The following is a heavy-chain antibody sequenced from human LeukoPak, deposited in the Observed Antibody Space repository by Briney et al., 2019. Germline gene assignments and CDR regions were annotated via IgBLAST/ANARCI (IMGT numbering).Heavy chain of an antibody. D-gene: IGHD2-2*01. CDR2: INPNSGGT. V-gene: IGHV1-2*02. Sequence: VASVKVSCKASGYTFTDYYMHWVRQAPGQGLEWMGWINPNSGGTNSAQKFQGRVTMTRDTSISTAYMELSRLRSDDTAVYYCARATSLVLPAADHYYYGLAVWGQGTTVTVSS. CDR1: GYTFTDYY. J-gene: IGHJ6*02. CDR3: ARATSLVLPAADHYYYGLAV.